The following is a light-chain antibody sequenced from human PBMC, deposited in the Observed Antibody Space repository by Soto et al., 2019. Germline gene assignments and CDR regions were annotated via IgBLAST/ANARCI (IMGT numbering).Light chain of an antibody. J-gene: IGKJ3*01. V-gene: IGKV1-39*01. CDR2: AAS. CDR3: QQSFSSPFT. CDR1: QSIRSH. Sequence: DIQMTQSPSSLSASVGDRVSITCRASQSIRSHLNWYQHKPGKTPKVLIYAASSLQGGVPSRFSGSGSGTDFTLTIKSLQPEDFATYYCQQSFSSPFTFGPGTKVDVK.